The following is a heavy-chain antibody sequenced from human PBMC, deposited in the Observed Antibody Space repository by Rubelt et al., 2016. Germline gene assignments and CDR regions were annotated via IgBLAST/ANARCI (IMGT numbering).Heavy chain of an antibody. CDR2: ISSSGITI. CDR1: GFTFSDYY. D-gene: IGHD1-26*01. V-gene: IGHV3-11*01. Sequence: QVQLVESGGGLVKPGGSLRLSCAASGFTFSDYYMSWIRQAPGKGLEWVSFISSSGITIYYGDSVKGRFTISRDNAKTSLYLQMNSLRAEETALYYCAKDMGKVGAPAEYDYDGMDVWGQGTTVTVSS. J-gene: IGHJ6*02. CDR3: AKDMGKVGAPAEYDYDGMDV.